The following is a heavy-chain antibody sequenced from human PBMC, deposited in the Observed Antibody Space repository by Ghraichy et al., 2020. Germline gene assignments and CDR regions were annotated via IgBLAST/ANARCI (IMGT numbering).Heavy chain of an antibody. CDR1: GDTFSTYA. J-gene: IGHJ4*02. CDR3: ARNNTSAYYYDQ. V-gene: IGHV1-69*06. D-gene: IGHD2/OR15-2a*01. Sequence: SVKVSCKASGDTFSTYAISWLRQAPGQGLEWMGGIMPIYGTGYYAQKFRGRVTITADKSTTTAYMALSSLTSEDTAIYYCARNNTSAYYYDQWGQGTLVTVSS. CDR2: IMPIYGTG.